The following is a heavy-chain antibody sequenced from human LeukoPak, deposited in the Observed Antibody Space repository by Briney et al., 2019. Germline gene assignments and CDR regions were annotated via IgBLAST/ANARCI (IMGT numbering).Heavy chain of an antibody. J-gene: IGHJ4*02. D-gene: IGHD3-10*01. CDR1: GYIFTHNW. Sequence: HGESLKISCKGSGYIFTHNWIGWVRQMPGKGLEWMGIIYPGDSDTRYSPSFEGQVTISVDKSISIAYLQWSSLKASDTAMYYCARQTRDGSGSRGYSFDFWGQGTLVTVSS. V-gene: IGHV5-51*01. CDR3: ARQTRDGSGSRGYSFDF. CDR2: IYPGDSDT.